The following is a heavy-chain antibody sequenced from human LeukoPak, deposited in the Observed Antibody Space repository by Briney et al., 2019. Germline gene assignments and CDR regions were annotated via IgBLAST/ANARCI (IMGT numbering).Heavy chain of an antibody. CDR2: IYSGGST. D-gene: IGHD5-18*01. CDR3: ARGGRGYSYGPDY. Sequence: GGSLRLSCAASGFTVSSNYMSWVRQAPGKGLEWVSVIYSGGSTYYADSVKGRFTISRDNSKNTLYLQMNSLRAEDTAVYYCARGGRGYSYGPDYWGQGTLVTVSS. J-gene: IGHJ4*02. V-gene: IGHV3-53*01. CDR1: GFTVSSNY.